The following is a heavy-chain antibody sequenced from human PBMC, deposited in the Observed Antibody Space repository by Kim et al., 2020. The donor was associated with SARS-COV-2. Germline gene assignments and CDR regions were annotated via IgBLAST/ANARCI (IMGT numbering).Heavy chain of an antibody. CDR3: AAGVTIFGVASY. CDR1: GFTFTSSA. Sequence: SVKVSCKASGFTFTSSAVQWVRQARGQRLEWIGWIVVGSGNTNYAQKFQERVTITRDMSTSTAYMELSSLRSEDTAVYYCAAGVTIFGVASYWGQGTLVTVSS. J-gene: IGHJ4*02. D-gene: IGHD3-3*01. V-gene: IGHV1-58*01. CDR2: IVVGSGNT.